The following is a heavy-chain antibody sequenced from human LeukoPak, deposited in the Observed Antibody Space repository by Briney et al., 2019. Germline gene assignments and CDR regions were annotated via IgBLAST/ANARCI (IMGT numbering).Heavy chain of an antibody. Sequence: GGSLRLSCAASGFTFSSYSMNWVRQAPGKGLEWVSSISSSSSYIYYADSVKGRFTISRDNAKNSLYLQMNSLRAEDTAVYYCASGLYCSSTSCRVQHWGQAPWSPSPQ. CDR1: GFTFSSYS. D-gene: IGHD2-2*01. V-gene: IGHV3-21*01. J-gene: IGHJ1*01. CDR2: ISSSSSYI. CDR3: ASGLYCSSTSCRVQH.